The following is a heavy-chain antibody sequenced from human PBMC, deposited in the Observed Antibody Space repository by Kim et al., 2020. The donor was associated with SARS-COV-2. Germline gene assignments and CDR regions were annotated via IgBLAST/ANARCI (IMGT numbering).Heavy chain of an antibody. CDR2: IIPIFGTA. Sequence: SVKVSCKASGGTFSSYAISWVRQAPGQGLEWMGGIIPIFGTANYAQKFQGRVTITADESTSTAYMELSSLRSEDTAVYYCARLLPKPPDYDFWSGYYFGEFDPWGQGTLVTVSS. J-gene: IGHJ5*02. CDR3: ARLLPKPPDYDFWSGYYFGEFDP. D-gene: IGHD3-3*01. V-gene: IGHV1-69*13. CDR1: GGTFSSYA.